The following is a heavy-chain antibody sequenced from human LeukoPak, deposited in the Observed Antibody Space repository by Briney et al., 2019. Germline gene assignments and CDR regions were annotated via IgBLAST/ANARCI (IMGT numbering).Heavy chain of an antibody. CDR1: GYTFTGYY. CDR2: INPNSGGT. D-gene: IGHD2-2*01. CDR3: ARVSRKTTSSFDY. J-gene: IGHJ4*02. Sequence: ASVKVSCKASGYTFTGYYMHWVRQAPGQGLEWMGWINPNSGGTNYAQKFQGRVTMTRDTSISAAYMELSRLRSDDTAVYCCARVSRKTTSSFDYWGQGTLVTVSS. V-gene: IGHV1-2*02.